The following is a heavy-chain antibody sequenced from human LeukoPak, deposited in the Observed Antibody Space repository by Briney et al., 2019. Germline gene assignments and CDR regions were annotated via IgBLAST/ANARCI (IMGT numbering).Heavy chain of an antibody. J-gene: IGHJ4*02. CDR3: ARESTLTSLDY. CDR1: GYTFTSYG. V-gene: IGHV1-18*01. CDR2: ISAYNGNT. D-gene: IGHD4-17*01. Sequence: ASVKVSCKASGYTFTSYGISWVRQAPGQGLEWMGWISAYNGNTNYAQNLQARVTMTTDTSTSTAYMELRSLTSDDAAIYYCARESTLTSLDYWGQGTLVTVSS.